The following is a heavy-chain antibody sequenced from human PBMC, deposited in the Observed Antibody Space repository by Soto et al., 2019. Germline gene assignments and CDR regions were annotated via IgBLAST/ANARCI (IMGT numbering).Heavy chain of an antibody. CDR1: GYTFFTYD. D-gene: IGHD4-17*01. CDR3: ARHHGPATSENGFDP. J-gene: IGHJ5*02. Sequence: QVHLVQSGVEVKTPGASVKVSCQASGYTFFTYDISWVRQAPGQGLEWMGWISTYSGDTKYAQKFPGRVTMTTDTSTPAAYLELRSLRSDVTAVYYCARHHGPATSENGFDPWGQGTLVSVSS. V-gene: IGHV1-18*01. CDR2: ISTYSGDT.